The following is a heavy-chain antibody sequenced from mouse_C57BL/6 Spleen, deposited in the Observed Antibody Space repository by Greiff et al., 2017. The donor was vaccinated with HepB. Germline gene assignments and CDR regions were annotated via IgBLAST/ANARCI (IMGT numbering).Heavy chain of an antibody. D-gene: IGHD2-5*01. CDR3: ARDYYSNYGFDY. CDR2: IYPGDGDT. V-gene: IGHV1-82*01. J-gene: IGHJ2*01. CDR1: GYAFSSSW. Sequence: VKLMESGPELVKPGASVKISCKASGYAFSSSWMNWVKQRSGKGLEWIGRIYPGDGDTNYNGKFKGKATLTADKSSSTAYMQLSSLTSEDSAVYFCARDYYSNYGFDYWGQGTTLTVSS.